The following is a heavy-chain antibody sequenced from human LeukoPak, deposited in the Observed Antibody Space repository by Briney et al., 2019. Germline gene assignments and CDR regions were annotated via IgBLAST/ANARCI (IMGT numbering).Heavy chain of an antibody. Sequence: GGSLRLSCAASGFTFSSYAMHWVRQAPGKGLEWVAVISYDGSNKYYADSVKGRFTISRDKTKNTVFLQMNSLRAEDTALYYCATVGAMTTVTSGIWGPGTMVTVSS. D-gene: IGHD4-17*01. CDR2: ISYDGSNK. V-gene: IGHV3-30*14. J-gene: IGHJ3*02. CDR1: GFTFSSYA. CDR3: ATVGAMTTVTSGI.